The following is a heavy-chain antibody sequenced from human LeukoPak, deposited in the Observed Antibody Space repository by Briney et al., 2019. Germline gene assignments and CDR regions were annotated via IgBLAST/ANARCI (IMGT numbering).Heavy chain of an antibody. J-gene: IGHJ6*03. CDR2: ISYDGSNK. CDR1: GFTFSSYG. V-gene: IGHV3-30*18. D-gene: IGHD3-22*01. CDR3: AKGHTQDSSGYPNYYYMDV. Sequence: GGSLRLSCAASGFTFSSYGMHWVRQAPGKGLEWVAVISYDGSNKYYADSVKGRFTISRDNSKNTLYLQMNSLRAEDTAVYYCAKGHTQDSSGYPNYYYMDVWGKGTTVTISS.